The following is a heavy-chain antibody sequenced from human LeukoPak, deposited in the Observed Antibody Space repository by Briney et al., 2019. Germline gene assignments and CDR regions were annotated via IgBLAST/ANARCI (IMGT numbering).Heavy chain of an antibody. V-gene: IGHV3-23*01. D-gene: IGHD2-15*01. J-gene: IGHJ4*02. CDR3: AKDLGYCSGGSCHPTYFDY. Sequence: GGSLRLSCTASGFTFTTYSMDWVRQAPGKGLEWVSAISGSGGSTYYADSVKGRFTISRDNSKNTLYLQMNSLRAEDTAVYYCAKDLGYCSGGSCHPTYFDYWGQGTLVTVSS. CDR1: GFTFTTYS. CDR2: ISGSGGST.